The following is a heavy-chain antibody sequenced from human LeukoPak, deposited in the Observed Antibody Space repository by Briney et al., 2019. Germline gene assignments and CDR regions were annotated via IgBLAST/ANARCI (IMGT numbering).Heavy chain of an antibody. Sequence: GGSLRLSCAASGFTFSSYGMHWVRQAPGKGLEWVAFIRYDGSNKYYADSVKGRFTISRDNSKNTLYLQMNSLRAEDTAVYYCAKNLHGRGYYYYYMDVWGKGTTVTVSS. CDR1: GFTFSSYG. J-gene: IGHJ6*03. CDR3: AKNLHGRGYYYYYMDV. V-gene: IGHV3-30*02. CDR2: IRYDGSNK. D-gene: IGHD3-10*01.